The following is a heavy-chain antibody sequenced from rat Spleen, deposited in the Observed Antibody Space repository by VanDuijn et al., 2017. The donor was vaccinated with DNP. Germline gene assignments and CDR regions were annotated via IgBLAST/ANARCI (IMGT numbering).Heavy chain of an antibody. Sequence: EVQLVETGGGLVQPGKSLKLTCATSGFTFSTAWMHWVRQSPDKRLEWIARIVDKSSNYATDYVESVKGRFTISRDDSRNSVYLQINNLKEEDTPTYYCTTGDYYDGTYYSFFFDYWGQGVMVSVSS. V-gene: IGHV6-13*01. CDR3: TTGDYYDGTYYSFFFDY. CDR1: GFTFSTAW. J-gene: IGHJ2*01. D-gene: IGHD1-12*02. CDR2: IVDKSSNYAT.